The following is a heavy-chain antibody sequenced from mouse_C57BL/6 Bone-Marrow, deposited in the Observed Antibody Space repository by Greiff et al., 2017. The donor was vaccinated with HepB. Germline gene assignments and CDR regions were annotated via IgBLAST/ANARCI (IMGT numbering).Heavy chain of an antibody. V-gene: IGHV5-2*01. D-gene: IGHD2-2*01. CDR1: EYEFPSHD. J-gene: IGHJ1*03. CDR3: ASLWLRRYWYFDV. Sequence: EVQLKESGGGLVQPGESLKLSCESNEYEFPSHDMSWVRKTPEKRLELVAAINSDGGSTYYPDTMERRFIISRDNTKKTLYLQMSSLRSEDTALYYCASLWLRRYWYFDVWGTGTTVTVSS. CDR2: INSDGGST.